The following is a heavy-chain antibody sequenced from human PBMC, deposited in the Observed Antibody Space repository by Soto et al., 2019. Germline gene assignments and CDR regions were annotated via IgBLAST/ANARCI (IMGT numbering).Heavy chain of an antibody. CDR2: IYYSGSN. D-gene: IGHD7-27*01. CDR1: GGSISSYY. Sequence: SETLSLTCTVSGGSISSYYWSWIRQPPGKGLEWIGYIYYSGSNNYNPSLKSRDTISEDTSKNQFSLKLSSVTAAVTDVYNCARFRANWGYYYFDYWGQGTLVTVSS. CDR3: ARFRANWGYYYFDY. J-gene: IGHJ4*02. V-gene: IGHV4-59*01.